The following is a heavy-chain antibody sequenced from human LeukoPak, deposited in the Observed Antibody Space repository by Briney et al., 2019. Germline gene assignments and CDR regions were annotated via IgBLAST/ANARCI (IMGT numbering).Heavy chain of an antibody. CDR2: ISAYNGNT. V-gene: IGHV1-18*01. Sequence: ASVKVSCKASGYTFTSYGISWVRQAPGQGLEWMGWISAYNGNTNYAQKLQGRVTMTTDTSTSTAYMELRSLRSDDTAVYYCAGVVFSLWSTSPYYFDYWGQGTLVTVSS. D-gene: IGHD2-2*01. CDR1: GYTFTSYG. J-gene: IGHJ4*02. CDR3: AGVVFSLWSTSPYYFDY.